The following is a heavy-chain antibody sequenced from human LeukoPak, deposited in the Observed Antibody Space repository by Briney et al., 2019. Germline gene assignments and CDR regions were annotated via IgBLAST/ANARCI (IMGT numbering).Heavy chain of an antibody. Sequence: QSGGSLTLSCAASGFTFSNFAMTWVRQAPGKGLEWVSGISGGGRSIYYTDSVKGRFTISRDNAKNSLYLQMNSLRAEDTAVYYCARDPVHSSGWFAVSYYYMDVWGKGTTVTVSS. CDR3: ARDPVHSSGWFAVSYYYMDV. V-gene: IGHV3-23*01. CDR1: GFTFSNFA. J-gene: IGHJ6*03. CDR2: ISGGGRSI. D-gene: IGHD6-19*01.